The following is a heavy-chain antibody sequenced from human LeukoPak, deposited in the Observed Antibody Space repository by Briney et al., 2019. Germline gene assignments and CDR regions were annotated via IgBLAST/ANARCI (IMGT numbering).Heavy chain of an antibody. V-gene: IGHV1-69*13. CDR2: IIPIFGTA. J-gene: IGHJ6*03. D-gene: IGHD6-6*01. CDR1: GGTFSSYA. Sequence: ASVKVSCKASGGTFSSYAISWVRQAPGQGLEWMGGIIPIFGTANYAQKFQGRVTITADESTSTAYMELSSLRSEDTAVYYCARDWGDSSSLLSHYYYMDVWGKGTTVTVSS. CDR3: ARDWGDSSSLLSHYYYMDV.